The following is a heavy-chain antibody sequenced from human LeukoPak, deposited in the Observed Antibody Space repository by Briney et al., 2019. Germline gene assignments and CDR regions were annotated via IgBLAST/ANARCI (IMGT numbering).Heavy chain of an antibody. Sequence: GASVKVSCKASGGPFSSYAISWVRQAPGQGLEWMGGIIPIFGTANYAQKFQGRVTITTDESTSTAYMELSSLRSEDTAVYYCARGPRGYGGNSNWFDPWGQGILVTVSS. CDR1: GGPFSSYA. J-gene: IGHJ5*02. CDR3: ARGPRGYGGNSNWFDP. V-gene: IGHV1-69*05. CDR2: IIPIFGTA. D-gene: IGHD4-23*01.